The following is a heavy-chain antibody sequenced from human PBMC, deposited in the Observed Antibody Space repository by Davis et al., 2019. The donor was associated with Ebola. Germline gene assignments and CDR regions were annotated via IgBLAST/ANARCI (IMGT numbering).Heavy chain of an antibody. D-gene: IGHD2-21*01. CDR3: ARDHPDIVGVYNWFDP. Sequence: GGSLRLSCAASGFTFSSYGMHWVRQAPGKGLEWVAVIWYDGSNKYYADSVKDRFTISRDNSKNTLYLQMNSLRAEDTAVYYCARDHPDIVGVYNWFDPWGQGTLVTVSS. CDR1: GFTFSSYG. CDR2: IWYDGSNK. V-gene: IGHV3-33*01. J-gene: IGHJ5*02.